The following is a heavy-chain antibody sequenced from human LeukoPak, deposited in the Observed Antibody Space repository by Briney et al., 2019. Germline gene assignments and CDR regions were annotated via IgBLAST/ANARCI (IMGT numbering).Heavy chain of an antibody. Sequence: PGRSLRLSCAASGFTFSSYAMHWVRQAPGKGLEWVAFIHSDGSNKHYADSVKGRFTISRDNSKNTLYLQMNSLRAEDTAVYYCAKDGETYYYDSSGYAYYFDYWGQGTLVTVSS. D-gene: IGHD3-22*01. CDR1: GFTFSSYA. J-gene: IGHJ4*02. CDR3: AKDGETYYYDSSGYAYYFDY. CDR2: IHSDGSNK. V-gene: IGHV3-30*02.